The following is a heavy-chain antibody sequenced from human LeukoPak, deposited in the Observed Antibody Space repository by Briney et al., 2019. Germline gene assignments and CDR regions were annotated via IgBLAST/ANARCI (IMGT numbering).Heavy chain of an antibody. Sequence: GASVKVSCKASGYTFTGHYMHWVRQAPGQGLEWMGWINPKSGGTNYGQKFQGRVTMTRDTSISTAYMELSRLRSDDTAVYYCARAYYYDSRGMDDVLDIWGQGTMVTVS. J-gene: IGHJ3*02. V-gene: IGHV1-2*02. CDR3: ARAYYYDSRGMDDVLDI. CDR2: INPKSGGT. D-gene: IGHD3-22*01. CDR1: GYTFTGHY.